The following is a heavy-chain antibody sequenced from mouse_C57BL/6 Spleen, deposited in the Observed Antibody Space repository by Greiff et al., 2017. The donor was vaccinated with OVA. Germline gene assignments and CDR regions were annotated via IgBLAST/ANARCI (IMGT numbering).Heavy chain of an antibody. CDR2: IRSKSSNYAT. D-gene: IGHD1-1*01. J-gene: IGHJ1*03. Sequence: EVKLVESGGGLVQPKGSLKLSCAASGFTFNTYAMHWVRQAPGKGLEWVARIRSKSSNYATYYADSVKDRLTISRDDSQSMLYLQMNNLKTEDTAMYYCVRDFNYYGSSYGWYFDVWGTGTTVTVSS. CDR3: VRDFNYYGSSYGWYFDV. V-gene: IGHV10-3*01. CDR1: GFTFNTYA.